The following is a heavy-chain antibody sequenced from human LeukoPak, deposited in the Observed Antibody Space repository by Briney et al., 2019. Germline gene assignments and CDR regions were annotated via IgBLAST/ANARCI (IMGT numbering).Heavy chain of an antibody. V-gene: IGHV3-23*05. Sequence: GGSLRLSCAASGFIFSNYAMTWVRQAPGKGLEWVSSSGSTIDYADSVKGRFTISRDNSKNTLYLQMNSLRAEDTAVYYCAKDSSGYDLLFDPWGQGTLVTVSS. CDR2: SGSTI. J-gene: IGHJ5*02. D-gene: IGHD5-12*01. CDR1: GFIFSNYA. CDR3: AKDSSGYDLLFDP.